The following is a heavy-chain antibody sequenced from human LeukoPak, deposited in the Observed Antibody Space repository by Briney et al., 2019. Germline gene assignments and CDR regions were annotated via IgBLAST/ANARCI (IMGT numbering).Heavy chain of an antibody. D-gene: IGHD1-26*01. Sequence: GGSLRLSCAASGFTVSSNYMSWVRQAPGKGLEWVSVIYSGGSTYYADSVKGRFTISRDNSKNTLYLQMNSLRAEDTAVYYCARANSGSYWGDFFDYWGQGTLVTVSS. V-gene: IGHV3-66*01. CDR2: IYSGGST. J-gene: IGHJ4*02. CDR3: ARANSGSYWGDFFDY. CDR1: GFTVSSNY.